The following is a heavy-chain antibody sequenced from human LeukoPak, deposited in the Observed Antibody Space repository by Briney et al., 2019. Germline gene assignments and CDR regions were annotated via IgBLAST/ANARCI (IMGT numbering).Heavy chain of an antibody. V-gene: IGHV3-30*04. D-gene: IGHD3-9*01. CDR1: GFIFSSYA. CDR3: AKERAGYTNWFDP. Sequence: GGSLRLSCAASGFIFSSYAIHWVRQAPGKGLEWVALVSYDGRNKDYADSVKGRFTISRDNSKNTLYLQMNSLRAEDTAVYYCAKERAGYTNWFDPWGQGTLVTVSS. CDR2: VSYDGRNK. J-gene: IGHJ5*02.